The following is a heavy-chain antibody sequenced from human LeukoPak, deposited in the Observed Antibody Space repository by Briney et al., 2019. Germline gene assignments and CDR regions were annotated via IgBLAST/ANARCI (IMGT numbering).Heavy chain of an antibody. J-gene: IGHJ5*02. Sequence: SVKVSCKASGGTFSSYAISWVRQAPGQGLEWMGRIIPILGIANYVQKFQGRVTITADKSTSTAYMELSSLRSEDTAVYYCAREYNWPTCWFDPWGQGTLVTVSS. D-gene: IGHD1-20*01. CDR3: AREYNWPTCWFDP. V-gene: IGHV1-69*04. CDR2: IIPILGIA. CDR1: GGTFSSYA.